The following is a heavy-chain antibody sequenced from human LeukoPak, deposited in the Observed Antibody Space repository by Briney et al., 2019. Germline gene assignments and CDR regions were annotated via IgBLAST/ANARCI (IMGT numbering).Heavy chain of an antibody. V-gene: IGHV6-1*01. Sequence: SQTLSLTCASSGDSVSSNSAAWNWIRQSPSRGLEWLGRTYYRSKWYNDYAVSVKSRITINPDTSKNQFSLQLNSVTPEDTAVYYCARDELELPGLDYYYGMDVWGQGTTVTVSS. CDR2: TYYRSKWYN. D-gene: IGHD1-7*01. CDR3: ARDELELPGLDYYYGMDV. J-gene: IGHJ6*02. CDR1: GDSVSSNSAA.